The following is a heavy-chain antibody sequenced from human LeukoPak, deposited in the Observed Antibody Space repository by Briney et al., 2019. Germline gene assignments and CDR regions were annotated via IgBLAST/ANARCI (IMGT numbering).Heavy chain of an antibody. CDR1: GFNFSSYS. D-gene: IGHD2-2*02. CDR2: ISSSGETI. CDR3: ASRGGNYQLLYPYFHH. Sequence: GGSLRLSCAASGFNFSSYSMNWVRQAPGKGLEWISYISSSGETIYYADSVKGRFTISRDNAKNSLFLQMNSLRAEDTAVYYCASRGGNYQLLYPYFHHWGQGTLVTVSS. J-gene: IGHJ1*01. V-gene: IGHV3-48*04.